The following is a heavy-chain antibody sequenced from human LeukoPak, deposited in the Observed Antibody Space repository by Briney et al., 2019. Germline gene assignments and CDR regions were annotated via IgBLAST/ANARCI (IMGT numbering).Heavy chain of an antibody. CDR2: ISGSGGGT. D-gene: IGHD2-8*02. Sequence: GGSLRLSCVASGFTFGSAAMTWVRQAPGKGLEWVSGISGSGGGTYYADSVKGRFTISRDNSKNTLYLQMNSLRVEDTAIYYCARDRGSGAFDNWGQGTLVTVSS. J-gene: IGHJ4*02. V-gene: IGHV3-23*01. CDR3: ARDRGSGAFDN. CDR1: GFTFGSAA.